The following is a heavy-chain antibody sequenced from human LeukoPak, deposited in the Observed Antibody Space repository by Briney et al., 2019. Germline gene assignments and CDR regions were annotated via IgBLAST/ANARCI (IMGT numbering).Heavy chain of an antibody. D-gene: IGHD4-17*01. Sequence: GGSLRLSCAASGLTFSSYGMHWVRQAPGKGLEWVAFIRYDGSNKYYADSVKGRFTISRDNSKNALYLQMNSLRAEDTAVYYCAKPMTTVTTHPLPFDYWGQGTLVTVSS. CDR3: AKPMTTVTTHPLPFDY. J-gene: IGHJ4*02. V-gene: IGHV3-30*02. CDR1: GLTFSSYG. CDR2: IRYDGSNK.